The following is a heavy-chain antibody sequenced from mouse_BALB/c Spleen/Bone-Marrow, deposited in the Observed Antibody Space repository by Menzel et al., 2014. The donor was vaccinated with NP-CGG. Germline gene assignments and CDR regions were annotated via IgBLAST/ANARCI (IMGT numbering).Heavy chain of an antibody. Sequence: VQLQQSGAELVKPGASVELSCTASGFNIKDTYMHWVKQRPEQGLEWIGRIDPANGNTKYDPKFQGKATITADTSSNTAYLQLSSLTSEDAAVYYCARRGGGYYAWFAYWGQGTLVTVSA. J-gene: IGHJ3*01. CDR3: ARRGGGYYAWFAY. V-gene: IGHV14-3*02. CDR2: IDPANGNT. D-gene: IGHD2-3*01. CDR1: GFNIKDTY.